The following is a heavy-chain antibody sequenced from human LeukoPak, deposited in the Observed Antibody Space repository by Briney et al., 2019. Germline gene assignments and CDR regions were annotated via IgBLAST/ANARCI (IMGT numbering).Heavy chain of an antibody. CDR1: GFTFGNYW. V-gene: IGHV3-74*03. Sequence: GGSLRLSCAASGFTFGNYWIHWVRQAPGKGLVWVSRIDNAGSITTYADSVKGRFTISRDNAENTLYLQMNSLRAEDTAVYYCARGYYGLDVWGQGTTVTVSS. CDR3: ARGYYGLDV. D-gene: IGHD3-16*01. CDR2: IDNAGSIT. J-gene: IGHJ6*02.